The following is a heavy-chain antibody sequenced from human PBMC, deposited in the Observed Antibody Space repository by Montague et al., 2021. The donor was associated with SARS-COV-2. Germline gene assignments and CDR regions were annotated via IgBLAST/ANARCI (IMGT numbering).Heavy chain of an antibody. Sequence: TLSLTCTVSGGSIRSGKYYWSWIRQPAGKGLEWIGHIYTSGSTNYNPSLKSRVTISVHTSNNQFSLKLSSVTAADTAVYYCARESGSPTYYFYYGVDVWGQGTTVTVSS. CDR3: ARESGSPTYYFYYGVDV. CDR1: GGSIRSGKYY. CDR2: IYTSGST. D-gene: IGHD1-26*01. V-gene: IGHV4-61*09. J-gene: IGHJ6*02.